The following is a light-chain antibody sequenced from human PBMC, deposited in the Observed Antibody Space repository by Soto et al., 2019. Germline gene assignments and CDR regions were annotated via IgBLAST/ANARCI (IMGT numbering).Light chain of an antibody. J-gene: IGKJ1*01. CDR1: QSVSFY. V-gene: IGKV3-20*01. Sequence: DSVLTQSLGSLSLSPGERATPSCRASQSVSFYLAWYQQKPGQAPRLLISDASSRATGVPDRFSGSGSGTEFSLTISRLESEDFAVYYCQQYGEWTLTFGQGTKLDIK. CDR3: QQYGEWTLT. CDR2: DAS.